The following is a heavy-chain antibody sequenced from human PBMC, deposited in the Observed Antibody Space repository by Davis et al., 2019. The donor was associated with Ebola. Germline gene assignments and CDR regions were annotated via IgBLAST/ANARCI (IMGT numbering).Heavy chain of an antibody. J-gene: IGHJ6*02. CDR3: ARGDYDFWSGDYKDYYGMDV. CDR2: IIPLSGTA. CDR1: AGTFSSYA. V-gene: IGHV1-69*13. D-gene: IGHD3-3*01. Sequence: SVKVSCKASAGTFSSYAISWVRQAPGQGLEWMGGIIPLSGTANYAQKFQGRVTITADESTSTASMELSSLRSEDTAVYYCARGDYDFWSGDYKDYYGMDVWGQGTTVTVSS.